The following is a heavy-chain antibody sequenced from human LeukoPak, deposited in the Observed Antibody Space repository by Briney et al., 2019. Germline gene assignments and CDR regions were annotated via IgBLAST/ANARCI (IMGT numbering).Heavy chain of an antibody. CDR3: GVMITFGGVIVDY. CDR1: GYSFTNHY. CDR2: INPGGGST. Sequence: ASVKVSCKASGYSFTNHYMHWVRQAPGQGLEWMGVINPGGGSTGYAQKFQGRVTMTRDTSTSTVYMELSSLRSEDTAVYYCGVMITFGGVIVDYWGQGTLVTVSS. D-gene: IGHD3-16*02. V-gene: IGHV1-46*01. J-gene: IGHJ4*02.